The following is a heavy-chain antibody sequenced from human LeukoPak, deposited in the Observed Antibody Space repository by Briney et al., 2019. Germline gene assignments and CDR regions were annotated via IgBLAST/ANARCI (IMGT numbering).Heavy chain of an antibody. J-gene: IGHJ3*02. Sequence: SETLSLTCTISGGSISSNYWSWIRQPPGKGLEWIGYCHYSGNTNYNPSLKGRATLSVDMSKNQFSLTLNSVTAADTAVYYCARSASSTSRSAFDIWGQGTRVTASS. CDR1: GGSISSNY. CDR2: CHYSGNT. V-gene: IGHV4-59*13. CDR3: ARSASSTSRSAFDI.